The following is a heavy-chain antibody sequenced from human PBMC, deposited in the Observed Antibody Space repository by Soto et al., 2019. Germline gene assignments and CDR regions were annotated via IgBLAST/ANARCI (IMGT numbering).Heavy chain of an antibody. J-gene: IGHJ6*02. D-gene: IGHD5-12*01. V-gene: IGHV1-8*01. Sequence: ASVKVSCKDSGYTFTSYDINWVRQATGQGLEWMGWMNPNSGNTGYAQKFQGRVTMTRNTSISTAYMELSSLRSEDTAVYYCARGGYSGYDFYYYYGMDVWGQGTTVTVSS. CDR1: GYTFTSYD. CDR2: MNPNSGNT. CDR3: ARGGYSGYDFYYYYGMDV.